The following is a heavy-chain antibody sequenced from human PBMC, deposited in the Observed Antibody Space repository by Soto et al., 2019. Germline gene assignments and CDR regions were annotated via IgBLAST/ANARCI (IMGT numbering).Heavy chain of an antibody. D-gene: IGHD3-22*01. CDR2: ISSSSSYI. CDR3: ARTYRPRITMIVVVFDY. CDR1: GFTFSSYS. J-gene: IGHJ4*02. Sequence: EVQLVESGGGLVKPGGSLRLSCAASGFTFSSYSMNWVRQAPGKGLEWVSSISSSSSYIYYADSVKGRFTISRDNAKNSLYLQMNSLRAEDTAVYYCARTYRPRITMIVVVFDYWGQGTLVTVSS. V-gene: IGHV3-21*01.